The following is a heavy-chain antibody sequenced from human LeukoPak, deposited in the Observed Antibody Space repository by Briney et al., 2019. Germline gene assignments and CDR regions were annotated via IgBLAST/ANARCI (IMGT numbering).Heavy chain of an antibody. D-gene: IGHD3-16*01. CDR2: IYHSGST. J-gene: IGHJ3*02. V-gene: IGHV4-39*07. CDR3: ARDKRGGDAFDI. Sequence: SETLSLTCTVSGGSISSSSYYWGWIRQPPGKGLEWIGSIYHSGSTYYNPSLKSRVTISVDTSKNQFSLKLSSVTAADTAVYYCARDKRGGDAFDIWGQGTMVTVSS. CDR1: GGSISSSSYY.